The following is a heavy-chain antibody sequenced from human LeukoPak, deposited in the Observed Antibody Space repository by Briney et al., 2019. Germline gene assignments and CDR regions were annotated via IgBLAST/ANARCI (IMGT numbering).Heavy chain of an antibody. CDR2: IHPGDSDT. J-gene: IGHJ4*02. D-gene: IGHD3-16*01. V-gene: IGHV5-51*01. CDR3: ARRARGGLSPYYFDS. Sequence: GKSLKISCKGSGYSFSTYWIGWVRQMPGKGLEWMGIIHPGDSDTTYSPSFQGQVTISADKSTSTAYLQWSSLKASDTAMCYCARRARGGLSPYYFDSWGQGTLVTVSS. CDR1: GYSFSTYW.